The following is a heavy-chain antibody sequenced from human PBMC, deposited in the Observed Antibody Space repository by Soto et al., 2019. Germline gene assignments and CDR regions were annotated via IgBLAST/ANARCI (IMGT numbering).Heavy chain of an antibody. Sequence: SETLSLTCTVSGGSISSGGYYWSWIRQHPGKGLEWIGYIYYSGSTYYNPSLKSRVTISVDTSKNQFSLKLSSVTAADTAVYYCARSVGCSGGSCPNWFDPWGQGTLVTVSS. CDR2: IYYSGST. J-gene: IGHJ5*02. CDR3: ARSVGCSGGSCPNWFDP. D-gene: IGHD2-15*01. V-gene: IGHV4-31*02. CDR1: GGSISSGGYY.